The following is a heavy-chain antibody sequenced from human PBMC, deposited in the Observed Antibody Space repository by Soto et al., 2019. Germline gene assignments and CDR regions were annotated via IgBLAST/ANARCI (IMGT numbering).Heavy chain of an antibody. Sequence: GGSLRLSCAASGFTFSSYAMSWVRQAPGKGLEWVSAISGSGGSTYYADSVKGRFTISRDKSKNELYLQMNSLRAEDTAVYYCAKVRDAYDSSGYYYLFDYWGQGTLVTVSS. V-gene: IGHV3-23*01. CDR1: GFTFSSYA. D-gene: IGHD3-22*01. CDR2: ISGSGGST. CDR3: AKVRDAYDSSGYYYLFDY. J-gene: IGHJ4*02.